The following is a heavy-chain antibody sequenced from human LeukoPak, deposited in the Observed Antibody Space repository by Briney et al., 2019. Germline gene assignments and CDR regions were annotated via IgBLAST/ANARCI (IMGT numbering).Heavy chain of an antibody. J-gene: IGHJ3*02. Sequence: GRSLRLSCAVSGFTVSSNYMSWVRQAPGKGLEWVSVISGGGGSTYYADSMKGRFTISRDNSKNTLYLQMNSLRAEDTATYYCAKGLYGDLDAFDIWGQGTMVTVSS. CDR2: ISGGGGST. CDR1: GFTVSSNY. D-gene: IGHD4-17*01. CDR3: AKGLYGDLDAFDI. V-gene: IGHV3-23*01.